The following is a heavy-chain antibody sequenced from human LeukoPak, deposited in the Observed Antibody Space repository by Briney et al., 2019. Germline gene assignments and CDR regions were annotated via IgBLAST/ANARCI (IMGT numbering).Heavy chain of an antibody. CDR1: GGSISSYY. V-gene: IGHV4-4*07. CDR3: ARAGLRFLEWSQHNWFDP. J-gene: IGHJ5*02. Sequence: PSETLSLTCTVSGGSISSYYWSWIRQPAGKGLEWIGRIYTSGSTNYNPSLKSRVTMSVDTSKNQFSLKLSSVTAADTAVYYCARAGLRFLEWSQHNWFDPWGQGTLVTVSS. D-gene: IGHD3-3*01. CDR2: IYTSGST.